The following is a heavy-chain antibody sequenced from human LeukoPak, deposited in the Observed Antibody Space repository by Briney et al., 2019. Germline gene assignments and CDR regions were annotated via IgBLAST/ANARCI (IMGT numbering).Heavy chain of an antibody. CDR1: GFTFSSYA. CDR3: ARSPTFRGWFDP. D-gene: IGHD2/OR15-2a*01. J-gene: IGHJ5*02. CDR2: ISGSGGST. Sequence: PGGSLRLSCAASGFTFSSYAMSWVRQAPGKGLEWVSAISGSGGSTYYADSVKGRFTISRDNSKNTLYLQMNSLRAEDTAVYYCARSPTFRGWFDPWGQGTLVTVSS. V-gene: IGHV3-23*01.